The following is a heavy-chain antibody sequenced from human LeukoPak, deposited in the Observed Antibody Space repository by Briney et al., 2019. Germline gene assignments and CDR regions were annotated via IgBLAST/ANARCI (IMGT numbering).Heavy chain of an antibody. V-gene: IGHV1-18*01. CDR3: ARDSGGYDWWSGYYYYGMDV. CDR2: ISAYNGNT. Sequence: ASVKDSCKASGYTFTSYGISWVRQAPGQGLEWMGWISAYNGNTNYAQKLQGRVTMTTDTSTSTAYMELRSLRSDDTAVYYCARDSGGYDWWSGYYYYGMDVWGQGTTVTVSS. CDR1: GYTFTSYG. J-gene: IGHJ6*02. D-gene: IGHD5-12*01.